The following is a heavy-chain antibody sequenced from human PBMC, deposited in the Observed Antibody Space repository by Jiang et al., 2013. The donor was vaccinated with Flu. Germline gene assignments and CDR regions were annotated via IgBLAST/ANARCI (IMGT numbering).Heavy chain of an antibody. J-gene: IGHJ4*02. Sequence: SGAEVKKPGASVKVSCKASGYTFTGFYMHWVRQAPGQGLEWMGWINPNSGNTGYAQKFQGRVTMTRNTSISTAYMELSFLRSEDTAVYYCARGCGGDCYLIDYWGQGTLVTVSS. CDR1: GYTFTGFY. CDR3: ARGCGGDCYLIDY. D-gene: IGHD2-21*02. CDR2: INPNSGNT. V-gene: IGHV1-8*02.